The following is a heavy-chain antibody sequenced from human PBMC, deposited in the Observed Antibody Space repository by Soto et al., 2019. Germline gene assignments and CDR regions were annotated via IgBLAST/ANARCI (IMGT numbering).Heavy chain of an antibody. D-gene: IGHD6-19*01. CDR3: ARAVAASGAYYYYGMDV. CDR1: GYTFTSYG. CDR2: ISAYNGNT. Sequence: ASVKVSCKASGYTFTSYGISWVRQAPGQGLEWMGWISAYNGNTNYAQKLQGRVTMTTDTSTSTAYMELRSLRSDDTAVYYCARAVAASGAYYYYGMDVWGQGTTVPVSS. V-gene: IGHV1-18*01. J-gene: IGHJ6*02.